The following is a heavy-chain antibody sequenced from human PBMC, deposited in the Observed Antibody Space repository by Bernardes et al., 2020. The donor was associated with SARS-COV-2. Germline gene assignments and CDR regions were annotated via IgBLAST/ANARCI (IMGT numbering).Heavy chain of an antibody. Sequence: ASVKVSCKASGYTFTSYGISWVRQAPGQGLEWMGWISAYNGNTNYAQKLQGRVTMTTDTSTSTAYMELRSLRSDDTAVYYCAVVDTAMEKSVAFDIWGQGTMVTVSS. CDR3: AVVDTAMEKSVAFDI. CDR2: ISAYNGNT. D-gene: IGHD5-18*01. CDR1: GYTFTSYG. V-gene: IGHV1-18*01. J-gene: IGHJ3*02.